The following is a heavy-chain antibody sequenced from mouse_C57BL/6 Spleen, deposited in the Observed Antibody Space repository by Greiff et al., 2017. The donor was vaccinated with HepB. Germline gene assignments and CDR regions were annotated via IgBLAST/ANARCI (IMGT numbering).Heavy chain of an antibody. J-gene: IGHJ1*03. CDR1: GYSITSGYY. CDR2: ISYDGSN. D-gene: IGHD1-1*01. Sequence: EVQVVESGPGLVKPSQSLSLTCSVTGYSITSGYYWNWIRQFPGNKLEWMGYISYDGSNNYNPSLKNRISITRDTSKNQFFLKLNSVTTEDTATYYCAREEVITSGYFDVWGTGTTVTVSS. V-gene: IGHV3-6*01. CDR3: AREEVITSGYFDV.